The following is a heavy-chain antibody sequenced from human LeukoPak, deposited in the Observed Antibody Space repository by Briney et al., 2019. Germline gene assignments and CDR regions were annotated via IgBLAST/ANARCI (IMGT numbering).Heavy chain of an antibody. Sequence: GTSLRLSCAASGFTFESYTIHWVRQAPGKGLEWVALVSYGGSNKYYIAPVKGRFTISRDNSKNTLYLQMNSLRPEDTAVYYCARDRSGPGYHFDYWGQGTLVTVSS. CDR1: GFTFESYT. CDR2: VSYGGSNK. V-gene: IGHV3-30-3*01. J-gene: IGHJ4*02. CDR3: ARDRSGPGYHFDY. D-gene: IGHD1-1*01.